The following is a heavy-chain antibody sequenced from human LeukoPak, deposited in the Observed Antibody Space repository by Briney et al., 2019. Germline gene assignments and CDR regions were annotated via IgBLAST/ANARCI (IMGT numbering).Heavy chain of an antibody. Sequence: GESRQISCKGSGYTFPSYWIGWVRQMPGKGLEWMGIIHPDDSDTRYSPSFQGQVTISADKSISTAYLQWSSLKASDTAMYYCARRYCSGRNCYYSDYWGQGTLVTVCS. CDR1: GYTFPSYW. V-gene: IGHV5-51*01. D-gene: IGHD2-15*01. J-gene: IGHJ4*02. CDR3: ARRYCSGRNCYYSDY. CDR2: IHPDDSDT.